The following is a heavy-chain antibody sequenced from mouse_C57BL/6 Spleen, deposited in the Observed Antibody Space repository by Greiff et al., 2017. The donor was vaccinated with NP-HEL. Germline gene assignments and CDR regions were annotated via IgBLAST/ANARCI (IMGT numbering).Heavy chain of an antibody. Sequence: ESGPGLVKPSQSLSLTCSVTGYSITSGYYWNWIRQFPGNKLEWMGYISYDGSNNYNPSLKNRISITRDTSKNQFFLKLNSVTTEDTATYYCARAGSYDAMDYWGQGTSVTVSS. D-gene: IGHD1-1*02. CDR3: ARAGSYDAMDY. J-gene: IGHJ4*01. CDR1: GYSITSGYY. CDR2: ISYDGSN. V-gene: IGHV3-6*01.